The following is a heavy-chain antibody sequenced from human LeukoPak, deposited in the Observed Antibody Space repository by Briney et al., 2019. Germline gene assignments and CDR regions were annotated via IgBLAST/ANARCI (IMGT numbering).Heavy chain of an antibody. CDR1: GFTFSSYA. V-gene: IGHV3-23*01. Sequence: GGSLRLSCAASGFTFSSYAMSWVRQAPGKGVEWVSAISGSGGSTYYADSVKGRFTISRDNSKNTLYLQMNSLRAEDTAVYYCAKGRVSYDFWSGYYPTNNWLDPWGQGTLVTVSS. CDR3: AKGRVSYDFWSGYYPTNNWLDP. D-gene: IGHD3-3*01. J-gene: IGHJ5*02. CDR2: ISGSGGST.